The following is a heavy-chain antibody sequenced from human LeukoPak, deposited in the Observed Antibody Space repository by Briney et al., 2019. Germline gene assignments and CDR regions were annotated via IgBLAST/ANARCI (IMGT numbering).Heavy chain of an antibody. CDR3: ARVKGGSGSPVGY. D-gene: IGHD3-10*01. V-gene: IGHV1-2*02. Sequence: ASVKVSCKASGYTFTGYYMHWVRQAPGQGLEWMGWINPNSGGTNYAQKFQGRVTMTRDTSISTACMELSRLRSDDTAVYYCARVKGGSGSPVGYWGQGTLVTVSS. CDR1: GYTFTGYY. J-gene: IGHJ4*02. CDR2: INPNSGGT.